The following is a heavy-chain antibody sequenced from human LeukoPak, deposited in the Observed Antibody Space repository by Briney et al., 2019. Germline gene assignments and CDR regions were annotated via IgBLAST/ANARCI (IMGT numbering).Heavy chain of an antibody. D-gene: IGHD3-16*01. CDR3: AKDLDWGIIRRSDYGVDV. V-gene: IGHV3-23*01. CDR2: IIGSGGST. CDR1: GFTFSSYA. J-gene: IGHJ6*02. Sequence: GGSLRLSCAASGFTFSSYAMNWVRQAPGKGLEWVSTIIGSGGSTYYADSVKGRFTISRDNSKNTLYLQMNSLRAEDTAVYYCAKDLDWGIIRRSDYGVDVWGQGTTVTVSS.